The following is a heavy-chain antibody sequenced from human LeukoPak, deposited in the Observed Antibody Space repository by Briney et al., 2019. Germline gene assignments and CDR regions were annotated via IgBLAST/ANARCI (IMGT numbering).Heavy chain of an antibody. D-gene: IGHD5-24*01. V-gene: IGHV1-2*02. Sequence: ASVTVSFMASGYTFTHYLMQCVRHARGPGLEAMGWMHPNSGGTSSAQKLQDRVTITRHTTMSTAYMELSTLGSDDTAVDYFARDRNGDGFAYFDYWGQGTLVTVSS. J-gene: IGHJ4*02. CDR1: GYTFTHYL. CDR3: ARDRNGDGFAYFDY. CDR2: MHPNSGGT.